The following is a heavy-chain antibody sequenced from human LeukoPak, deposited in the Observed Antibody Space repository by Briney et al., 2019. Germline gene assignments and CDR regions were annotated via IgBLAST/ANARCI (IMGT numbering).Heavy chain of an antibody. J-gene: IGHJ4*02. CDR1: GGSINSGDYY. CDR2: IYYSGST. CDR3: ARGYCNGATCYGFDY. V-gene: IGHV4-31*03. Sequence: PSQTFSLTCTVSGGSINSGDYYWSWIRQHPGKGLEWIGHIYYSGSTFYNPYLKSRLTISVDNSKNQFSLKLSSVTAADTAVYYCARGYCNGATCYGFDYWGQGTLVTASS. D-gene: IGHD2-15*01.